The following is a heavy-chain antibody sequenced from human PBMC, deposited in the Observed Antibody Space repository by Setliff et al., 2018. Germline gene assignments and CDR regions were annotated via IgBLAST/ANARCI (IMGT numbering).Heavy chain of an antibody. Sequence: SETLSLACAVYGGSFSGYYWSWIRQSPWRGLEWIGEINHRGSTYYSPSLKSRVTVSVDTSRKQFSLKLRSVTAADTAVYYCARGAGGSPYYVDVWAKGTTVTVSS. D-gene: IGHD2-15*01. J-gene: IGHJ6*03. V-gene: IGHV4-34*01. CDR3: ARGAGGSPYYVDV. CDR2: INHRGST. CDR1: GGSFSGYY.